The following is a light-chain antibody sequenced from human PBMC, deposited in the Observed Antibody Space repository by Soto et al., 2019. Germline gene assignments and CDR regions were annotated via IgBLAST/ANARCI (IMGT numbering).Light chain of an antibody. CDR2: DAS. J-gene: IGKJ4*01. CDR3: QQRSNWPLT. Sequence: EIVLTQSPATLSLSPGERATLSCRATQIVRSYFAWYQQKPGQAPRLLIYDASNRATGIPARFSGSESGTDFTLTISSLEPEDYAVYYCQQRSNWPLTFGGGTKVEI. V-gene: IGKV3-11*01. CDR1: QIVRSY.